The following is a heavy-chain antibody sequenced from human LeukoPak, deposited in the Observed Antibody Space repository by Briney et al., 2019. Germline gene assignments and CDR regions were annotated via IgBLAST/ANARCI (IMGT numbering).Heavy chain of an antibody. J-gene: IGHJ4*02. V-gene: IGHV3-23*01. CDR2: ISASGYNT. CDR3: AKGLRKLIVGSTEYYFDY. D-gene: IGHD1-26*01. Sequence: GGSLRLSCAASGFTFSSCGLSWVRQAPGKGLEWVSTISASGYNTYYADSVKGRFTISRDNSKNTLYLQMNSLRAEDTAVYYCAKGLRKLIVGSTEYYFDYWGQGTLVTVSS. CDR1: GFTFSSCG.